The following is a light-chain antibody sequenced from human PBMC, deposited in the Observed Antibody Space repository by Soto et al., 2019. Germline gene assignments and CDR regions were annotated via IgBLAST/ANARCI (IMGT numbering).Light chain of an antibody. V-gene: IGKV3-20*01. CDR2: GAS. CDR1: QSVSSSY. Sequence: EIVLTQSPGTLSLSPGEGATLSCRASQSVSSSYIAWYQQRPGQTPSLLIYGASTRATGIPDRFSGSGSGTDFTLTISRLEPEDFAVYYCQYSGSSLRTFGQRTKVDIK. CDR3: QYSGSSLRT. J-gene: IGKJ1*01.